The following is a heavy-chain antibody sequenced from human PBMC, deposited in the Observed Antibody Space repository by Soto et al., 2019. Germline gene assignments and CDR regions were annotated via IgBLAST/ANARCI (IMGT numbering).Heavy chain of an antibody. CDR3: AKTAAPPELPERDYDYIWGRAPDEYYFDY. V-gene: IGHV3-30*18. D-gene: IGHD3-16*01. CDR1: GFTFSSYG. Sequence: GGSLRLSCAASGFTFSSYGMHWVRQAPGKGLEWVAVISYDGSNKYYADSVKGRFTISRDNSKNTLYLQMNSLRAEDTAVYYCAKTAAPPELPERDYDYIWGRAPDEYYFDYWGQGTLVTVSS. J-gene: IGHJ4*02. CDR2: ISYDGSNK.